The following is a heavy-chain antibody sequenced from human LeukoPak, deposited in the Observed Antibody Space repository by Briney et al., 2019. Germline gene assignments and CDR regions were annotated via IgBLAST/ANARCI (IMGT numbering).Heavy chain of an antibody. D-gene: IGHD1-14*01. Sequence: GGSLRLSCAASGFTFNNYETHWVRQTAGKGLEWVSAVGIAGDTFYAGSVKGRFSISRDNAESSLFLQMNSLRAGDTAVYYCAREGRMGTADAFDVWGQGTVVTVSS. J-gene: IGHJ3*01. CDR2: VGIAGDT. V-gene: IGHV3-13*01. CDR1: GFTFNNYE. CDR3: AREGRMGTADAFDV.